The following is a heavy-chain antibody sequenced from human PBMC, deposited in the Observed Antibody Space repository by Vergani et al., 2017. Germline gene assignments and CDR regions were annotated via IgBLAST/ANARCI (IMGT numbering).Heavy chain of an antibody. Sequence: EVQLLESGGGLVQPGGSLRLSCAASGFTFSSYAMSWVRQAPGKGLEWVSAISGSGGSTYYADSVKGRFTIARDNSKNTLYLQMNSLRAADTAVYYCARDGYNSLYGMDVWGQGTTVTVSS. CDR3: ARDGYNSLYGMDV. D-gene: IGHD5-24*01. CDR1: GFTFSSYA. J-gene: IGHJ6*02. V-gene: IGHV3-23*01. CDR2: ISGSGGST.